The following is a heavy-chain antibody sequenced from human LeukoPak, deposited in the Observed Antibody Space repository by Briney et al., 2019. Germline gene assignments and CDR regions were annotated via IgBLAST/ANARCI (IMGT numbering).Heavy chain of an antibody. CDR1: GLTFSDYY. CDR3: ARSSGWRPHDAFDI. Sequence: PGGSLRLSCAASGLTFSDYYMSWIRQAPGKGLEWVSYISSSGSTIYYADSVKGRFTISRDNAKNSLYLQMNSLRAEDTAVYYCARSSGWRPHDAFDIWGQGTMVTVSS. D-gene: IGHD6-19*01. V-gene: IGHV3-11*01. J-gene: IGHJ3*02. CDR2: ISSSGSTI.